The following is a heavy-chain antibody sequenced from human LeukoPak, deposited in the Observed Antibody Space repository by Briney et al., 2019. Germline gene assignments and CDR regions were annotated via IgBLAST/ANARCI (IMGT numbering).Heavy chain of an antibody. CDR3: AKKRMTTVTYDAFDI. J-gene: IGHJ3*02. V-gene: IGHV3-30-3*02. CDR2: ISYDGSNK. D-gene: IGHD4-11*01. CDR1: GFTFSSYA. Sequence: GGSLRLSCAASGFTFSSYAMHWVRQAPGKGLEWVAVISYDGSNKYYADSVKGRFTISRDNSKNTLYLQMNSLRAEDTAVYYCAKKRMTTVTYDAFDIWGQGTMVTVSS.